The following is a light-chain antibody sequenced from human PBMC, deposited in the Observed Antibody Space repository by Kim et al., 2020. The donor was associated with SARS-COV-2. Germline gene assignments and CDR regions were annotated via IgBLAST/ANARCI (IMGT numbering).Light chain of an antibody. Sequence: LSPGDRATPSCRASQSVTNYLAWHQQKPGQPPRLLIYDAFNRATGIPAKFSGSGSGTDFNLTISSLEPEDFAVYYCQQRANCPITFGRGTRLEIK. J-gene: IGKJ5*01. V-gene: IGKV3-11*01. CDR2: DAF. CDR1: QSVTNY. CDR3: QQRANCPIT.